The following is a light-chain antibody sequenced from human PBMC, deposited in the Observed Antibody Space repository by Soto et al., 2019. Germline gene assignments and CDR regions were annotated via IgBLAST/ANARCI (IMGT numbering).Light chain of an antibody. J-gene: IGKJ5*01. V-gene: IGKV3-11*01. CDR1: QSVSSF. CDR2: DAS. Sequence: LTQSPATLSLSPGERATLSRRASQSVSSFLAWYQQKPGQAPRLLIYDASTRATGVPARFSGGGSGTDFTLTISSLEPEDFAVYYCHQRSKWPLTFGQGTRLEIK. CDR3: HQRSKWPLT.